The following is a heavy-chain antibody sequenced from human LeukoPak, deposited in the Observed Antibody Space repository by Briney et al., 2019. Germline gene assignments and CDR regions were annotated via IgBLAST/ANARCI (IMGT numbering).Heavy chain of an antibody. CDR2: IRFDGNNK. CDR1: GFTFNNYG. D-gene: IGHD3-22*01. J-gene: IGHJ4*02. Sequence: GGSLRLSCAASGFTFNNYGIHWVRQAPGKGLEWVTFIRFDGNNKYYADSVKGRFTISRDNSKNTLYLQMNSLRAEDTAVYYCAKGTYYYDSSGYLPFDYWGQGTLVTVSS. CDR3: AKGTYYYDSSGYLPFDY. V-gene: IGHV3-30*02.